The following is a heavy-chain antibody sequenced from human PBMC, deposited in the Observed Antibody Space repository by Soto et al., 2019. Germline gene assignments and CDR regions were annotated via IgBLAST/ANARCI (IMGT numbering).Heavy chain of an antibody. V-gene: IGHV4-30-2*01. CDR3: ARHIYYYYDSSGYFDY. J-gene: IGHJ4*02. D-gene: IGHD3-22*01. CDR2: IYHSGST. Sequence: QLQLQESGSGLVKPSQTLSLTCAVSGGSISSGGYSWSWIRQPPGKGLEWMGYIYHSGSTYYNPSLKSRATISVDRSKHQFSLKLSSVTAADTAVYYCARHIYYYYDSSGYFDYWGQGTLVTVSS. CDR1: GGSISSGGYS.